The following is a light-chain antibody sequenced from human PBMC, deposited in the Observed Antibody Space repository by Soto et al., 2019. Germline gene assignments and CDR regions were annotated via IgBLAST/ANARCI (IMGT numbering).Light chain of an antibody. Sequence: QAVVTQEPSLTVSPGGTVTLTCASSSGAIISDYYPNWFQQKPGQAPRALIYGTSNKYSWTPARFSGSLLGGKAALTLSGVQPEDEADYYCLIYYAAAVIFGGGTKLTVL. V-gene: IGLV7-43*01. CDR3: LIYYAAAVI. J-gene: IGLJ2*01. CDR2: GTS. CDR1: SGAIISDYY.